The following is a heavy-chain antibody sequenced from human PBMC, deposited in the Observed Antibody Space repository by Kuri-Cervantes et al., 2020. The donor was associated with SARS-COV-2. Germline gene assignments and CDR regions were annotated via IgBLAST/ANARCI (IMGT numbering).Heavy chain of an antibody. Sequence: GGSLRLSCKGSGYSFTPYWIGWVRQMSGKGLEWIGIIYPGDSDTRYSPSFQGQVTISADKSISTAYLQWSSLKASDTAMYYCARLGKYCSGGSCSTDAFDIWGQGTMVTVSS. CDR3: ARLGKYCSGGSCSTDAFDI. CDR2: IYPGDSDT. D-gene: IGHD2-15*01. J-gene: IGHJ3*02. CDR1: GYSFTPYW. V-gene: IGHV5-51*01.